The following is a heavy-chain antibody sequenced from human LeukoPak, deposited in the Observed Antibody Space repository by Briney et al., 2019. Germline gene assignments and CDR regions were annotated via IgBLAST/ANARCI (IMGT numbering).Heavy chain of an antibody. V-gene: IGHV1-2*02. CDR2: INPNSGGA. J-gene: IGHJ4*02. CDR3: ARALRTNILTTDY. D-gene: IGHD3-9*01. CDR1: GYMFTGHF. Sequence: ASVKVSCKASGYMFTGHFLHWVRQAPGQGLEWMGWINPNSGGANYAQKFQGRVTMTGDTSTSTAYMELTRLRSDDTAMYYCARALRTNILTTDYWGQGTLVTVSS.